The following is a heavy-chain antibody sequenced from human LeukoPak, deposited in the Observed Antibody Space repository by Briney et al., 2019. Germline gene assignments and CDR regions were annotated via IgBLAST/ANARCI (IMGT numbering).Heavy chain of an antibody. D-gene: IGHD6-19*01. CDR2: IYSGGST. CDR3: GRNLSGIVVAGPY. V-gene: IGHV3-53*01. J-gene: IGHJ4*02. CDR1: GFTVCSNH. Sequence: PGVSVRLSCAASGFTVCSNHMMWLRQAPGQGLEGVTVIYSGGSTYYADSVKGRSTISRDNSKNTLYLQMNSRRAENAAVYYGGRNLSGIVVAGPYWGQGPLVTVSS.